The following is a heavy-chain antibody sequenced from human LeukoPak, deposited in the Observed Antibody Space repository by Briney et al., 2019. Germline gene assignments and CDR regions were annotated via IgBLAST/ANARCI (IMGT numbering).Heavy chain of an antibody. CDR1: GGTFSNYA. V-gene: IGHV1-69*01. CDR2: IIPIFGTA. Sequence: SVKVSCKASGGTFSNYAITWVRQAPGQGLEWMGGIIPIFGTASYAQKFQGRVTITADESTSTAYMEVSSLRSEDTAVYYCATLSTNDYGDYWGQGTLVTVFS. CDR3: ATLSTNDYGDY. D-gene: IGHD2-8*01. J-gene: IGHJ4*02.